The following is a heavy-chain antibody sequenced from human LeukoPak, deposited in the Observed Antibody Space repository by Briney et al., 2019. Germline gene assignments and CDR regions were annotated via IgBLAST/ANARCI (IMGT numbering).Heavy chain of an antibody. V-gene: IGHV4-30-4*01. J-gene: IGHJ4*02. CDR2: IYYSGST. CDR1: GGSISSGDYY. CDR3: ARALGGPDYFDY. D-gene: IGHD2-15*01. Sequence: ASETLSLTCTVSGGSISSGDYYWSWIRQPPGKGLEWIGYIYYSGSTYYDPSLKSRVTISVDTSKNQFSLKLSSVTAADTAVYYCARALGGPDYFDYWGQGTLVTVSS.